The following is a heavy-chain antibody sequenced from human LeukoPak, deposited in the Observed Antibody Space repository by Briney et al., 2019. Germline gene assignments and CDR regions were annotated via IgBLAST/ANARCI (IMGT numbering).Heavy chain of an antibody. V-gene: IGHV3-43D*03. Sequence: QPGGSLRLSCAASGFTFDDYAIHWVRQAPGKGLEWVSLISWDGDSTHYTDSVKGRFTISRDNRRNSLYLQMDDLRPEDTAFYYCARDPDSGVRFGYKGAYFDFWGQGSLVTVSS. CDR3: ARDPDSGVRFGYKGAYFDF. CDR1: GFTFDDYA. CDR2: ISWDGDST. J-gene: IGHJ4*02. D-gene: IGHD3-22*01.